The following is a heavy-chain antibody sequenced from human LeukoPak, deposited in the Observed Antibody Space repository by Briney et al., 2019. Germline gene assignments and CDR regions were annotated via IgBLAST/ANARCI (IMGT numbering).Heavy chain of an antibody. Sequence: PGGSLRLSCTTSGFTFSNYAMSWVRQAPGKGLEWVSGISGRGDSTVYADAVKGRFTVSRDNFKSTLYLQMNSLRVEDTAGYYCAKDQGSGHGAYTWGTFDFWGLETLVTVSS. V-gene: IGHV3-23*01. CDR3: AKDQGSGHGAYTWGTFDF. CDR2: ISGRGDST. D-gene: IGHD4/OR15-4a*01. J-gene: IGHJ4*01. CDR1: GFTFSNYA.